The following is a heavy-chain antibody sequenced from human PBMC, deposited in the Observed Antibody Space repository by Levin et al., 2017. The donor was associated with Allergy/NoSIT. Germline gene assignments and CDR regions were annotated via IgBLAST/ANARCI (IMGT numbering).Heavy chain of an antibody. CDR3: ARGVPDYGDSGLDY. D-gene: IGHD4-17*01. CDR1: GGPINSFTYY. J-gene: IGHJ4*02. Sequence: SETLSLTCSVSGGPINSFTYYWGWIRQPPGKGLEWIGTIYYTGSIYYSSSLKSRVTVSVDTSKSQFSLRLTSVTAADTAVYYCARGVPDYGDSGLDYWGQGTLVTVSS. CDR2: IYYTGSI. V-gene: IGHV4-39*07.